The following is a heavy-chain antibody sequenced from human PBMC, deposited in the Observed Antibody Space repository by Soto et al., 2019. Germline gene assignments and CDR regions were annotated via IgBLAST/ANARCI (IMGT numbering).Heavy chain of an antibody. D-gene: IGHD3-10*01. V-gene: IGHV1-3*01. CDR3: ATRRRGSYYYYGMDA. CDR1: GYTFTSYA. CDR2: INAGNGNT. J-gene: IGHJ6*02. Sequence: GASVKVSCKASGYTFTSYAMHWVRQAPGQRLEWMGWINAGNGNTKYSQKFQGRVTITRDTSASTAYMELSSLRSEDTAVYYCATRRRGSYYYYGMDAWGQGTTATVSS.